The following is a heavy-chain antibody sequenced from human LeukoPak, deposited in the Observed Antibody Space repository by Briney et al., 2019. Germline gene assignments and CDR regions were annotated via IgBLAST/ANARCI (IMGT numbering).Heavy chain of an antibody. CDR2: ISSSSSYI. CDR1: GLTFSSYS. CDR3: ARESNWGYYFDF. J-gene: IGHJ4*02. V-gene: IGHV3-21*01. Sequence: PGGSMRLSCAASGLTFSSYSMNWVRQAPGEGLEWVSSISSSSSYIYYADSVKGGFTISRDNAKNSLYLQMNSLRAGDTAVYYCARESNWGYYFDFWGQGTLVTVSS. D-gene: IGHD7-27*01.